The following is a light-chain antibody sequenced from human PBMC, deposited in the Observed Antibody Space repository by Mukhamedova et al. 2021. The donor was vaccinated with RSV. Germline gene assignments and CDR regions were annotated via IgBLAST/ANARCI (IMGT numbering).Light chain of an antibody. V-gene: IGKV1-39*01. J-gene: IGKJ4*01. CDR3: QQSYTTPLT. CDR2: DAS. Sequence: PQLLIYDASTLKTGVPSRFSGRGSGTDFTLTITSLQPEDFAYYYCQQSYTTPLTFGGGTKVEVK.